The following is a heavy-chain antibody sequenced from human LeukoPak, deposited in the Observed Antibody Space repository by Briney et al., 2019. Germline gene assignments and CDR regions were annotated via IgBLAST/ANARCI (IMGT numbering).Heavy chain of an antibody. J-gene: IGHJ4*02. CDR3: ARHARSGYPFDY. D-gene: IGHD3-22*01. Sequence: SENLSLTCTASGGSISSYYWSWIRQPPGKGLEWIGYIYYSGSTNYNPSLKSRVTISVDTSKNQFSLKLSSVTAADTAVYYCARHARSGYPFDYGGQGTLVTVSS. CDR2: IYYSGST. V-gene: IGHV4-59*08. CDR1: GGSISSYY.